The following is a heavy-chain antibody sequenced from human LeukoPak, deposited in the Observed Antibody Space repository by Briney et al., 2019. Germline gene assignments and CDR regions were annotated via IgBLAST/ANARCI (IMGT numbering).Heavy chain of an antibody. CDR3: AKDSYGDYYYGTDV. V-gene: IGHV3-9*01. J-gene: IGHJ6*02. CDR2: ISWNSGSI. D-gene: IGHD4-17*01. CDR1: GFTFDDYA. Sequence: GGSLRLSCAASGFTFDDYAMHWVRQAPGKGLEWVSGISWNSGSIGYADSVKGRFTIPRDNAKNSLYLQMNSLRAEDTALYYCAKDSYGDYYYGTDVWGQGTTVTVSS.